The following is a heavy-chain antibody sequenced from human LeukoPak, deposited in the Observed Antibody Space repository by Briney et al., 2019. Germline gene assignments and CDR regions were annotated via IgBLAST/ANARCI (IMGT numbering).Heavy chain of an antibody. Sequence: ASVKVSCKASGYTFTSYAVHWVRQAPGQRLEWMGWINAGNGNTKYSQKFQGRVTITRDTSASTAYMELSSLRSEDTAVYYCARTTVTTGAHAFDIWGQGTMVTVSS. CDR2: INAGNGNT. D-gene: IGHD4-17*01. V-gene: IGHV1-3*01. CDR1: GYTFTSYA. CDR3: ARTTVTTGAHAFDI. J-gene: IGHJ3*02.